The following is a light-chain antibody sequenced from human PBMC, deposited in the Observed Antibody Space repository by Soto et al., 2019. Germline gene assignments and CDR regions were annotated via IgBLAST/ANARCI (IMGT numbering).Light chain of an antibody. CDR2: ANT. CDR1: SSNIGAGYD. CDR3: QSYDSSLSGSV. V-gene: IGLV1-40*01. Sequence: QSVLTQTPSVSGAPGQRVTISCTGSSSNIGAGYDVHWYQQLPGTTPKLIIYANTNRPSGVPDRFSGSKSGTSASLAITGLQAEDEADYYCQSYDSSLSGSVFGGGTKLTVL. J-gene: IGLJ3*02.